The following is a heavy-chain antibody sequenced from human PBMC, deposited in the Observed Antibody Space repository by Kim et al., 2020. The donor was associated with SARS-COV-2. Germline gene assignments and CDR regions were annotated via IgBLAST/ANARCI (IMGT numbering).Heavy chain of an antibody. Sequence: GGSLRLSCVASGLTFKDYWMTWVRQAPGTGLEWVASINYDGSAEIYVDSVRGRFTISRDNAKDSVYLQLSSLRAEDTAVYYCAKGTNMDLWGQGTTVTVSS. V-gene: IGHV3-7*03. CDR1: GLTFKDYW. CDR3: AKGTNMDL. D-gene: IGHD1-1*01. J-gene: IGHJ6*02. CDR2: INYDGSAE.